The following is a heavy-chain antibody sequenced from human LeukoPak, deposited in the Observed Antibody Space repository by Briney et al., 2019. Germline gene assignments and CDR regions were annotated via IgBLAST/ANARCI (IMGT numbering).Heavy chain of an antibody. CDR1: GYAFTAHY. J-gene: IGHJ6*03. CDR2: INPNSGGP. V-gene: IGHV1-2*02. D-gene: IGHD2-8*01. Sequence: GASVKVSCKASGYAFTAHYIHWVRQAPGQGFEWMGWINPNSGGPNYAQKFQGRVTMTRDTSISTAYMELSRLRSDDTAVYYCARVGYCTHGVFYSMDLWGKGTTVIVSS. CDR3: ARVGYCTHGVFYSMDL.